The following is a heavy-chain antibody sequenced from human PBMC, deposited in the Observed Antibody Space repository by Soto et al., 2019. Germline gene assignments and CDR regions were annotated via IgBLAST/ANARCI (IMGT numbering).Heavy chain of an antibody. CDR1: GFTFSDYY. D-gene: IGHD2-2*01. Sequence: GGSPRLSCAASGFTFSDYYMSWIRQAPGKGLEWVSYISSSGSTIYYADSVKGRFTISRDNAKNSLYLQMNSLRAEDTAVYYCARTGAGDVQLLSFDYWGQGTLVTVSS. CDR2: ISSSGSTI. J-gene: IGHJ4*02. V-gene: IGHV3-11*01. CDR3: ARTGAGDVQLLSFDY.